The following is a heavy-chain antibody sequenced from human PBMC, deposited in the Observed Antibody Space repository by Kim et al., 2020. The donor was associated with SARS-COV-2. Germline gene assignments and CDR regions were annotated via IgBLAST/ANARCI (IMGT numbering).Heavy chain of an antibody. J-gene: IGHJ4*02. Sequence: SETLSLTCAISGDSVSRNGASWNWFRQSPSRGLEWLGRAFYTSKWIINYAVSVQSRVTINPDTSKNLVSLQLISVTPEDTAVYYCTRRTWNVDEGYFDSWGQGSLVTVSS. V-gene: IGHV6-1*01. CDR2: AFYTSKWII. CDR1: GDSVSRNGAS. CDR3: TRRTWNVDEGYFDS. D-gene: IGHD2-15*01.